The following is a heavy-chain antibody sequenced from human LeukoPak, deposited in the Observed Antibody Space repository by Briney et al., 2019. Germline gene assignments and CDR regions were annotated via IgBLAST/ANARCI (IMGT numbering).Heavy chain of an antibody. J-gene: IGHJ1*01. CDR2: PSRGST. D-gene: IGHD6-13*01. CDR3: ARVGALAAAPDSEYFQH. V-gene: IGHV1-46*01. Sequence: PSRGSTSYAQKFQGRVTMTSDTSTSTVYMELSSLRSEDTAVYYCARVGALAAAPDSEYFQHWGQGTLVTVSS.